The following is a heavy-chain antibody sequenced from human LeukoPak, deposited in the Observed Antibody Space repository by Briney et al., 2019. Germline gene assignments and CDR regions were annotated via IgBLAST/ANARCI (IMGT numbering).Heavy chain of an antibody. Sequence: ASVKVSCKASGGTFSSYAISWVRQAPGQGLEWMGWISAYNGNTNYAQKLQGRVTMTTDTSTSTAYMELRSLRSDDTAVYYCARSWIHKYYFDYWGQGTLVTVSS. CDR3: ARSWIHKYYFDY. J-gene: IGHJ4*02. V-gene: IGHV1-18*01. CDR2: ISAYNGNT. D-gene: IGHD5-18*01. CDR1: GGTFSSYA.